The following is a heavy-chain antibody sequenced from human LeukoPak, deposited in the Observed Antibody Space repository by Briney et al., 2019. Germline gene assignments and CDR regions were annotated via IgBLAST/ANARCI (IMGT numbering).Heavy chain of an antibody. J-gene: IGHJ4*02. D-gene: IGHD5-24*01. CDR2: INHSGST. Sequence: SETLSLTCTVSAGSISSSSHHWGWIRQSPGKGLEWIGEINHSGSTNYNPSLKSRVTISVDTSKNQFSLKLSSVTAADTAVYYCARGLGDGYNFNRLYYFDYWGQGTLVTVSS. CDR3: ARGLGDGYNFNRLYYFDY. V-gene: IGHV4-39*07. CDR1: AGSISSSSHH.